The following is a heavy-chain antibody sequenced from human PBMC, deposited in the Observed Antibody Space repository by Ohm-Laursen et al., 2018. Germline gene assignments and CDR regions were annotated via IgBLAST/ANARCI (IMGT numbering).Heavy chain of an antibody. CDR1: GFTFSSYA. CDR2: ISGSGASS. D-gene: IGHD3-10*01. CDR3: ASPEELPRV. J-gene: IGHJ4*02. Sequence: GSLRLSCAASGFTFSSYAMSWVRQTPGKSLECISTISGSGASSHYADSVKGRFTISRDNAKNTLYLQMNSLRAEDTAVYYCASPEELPRVWGQGTLVTVSS. V-gene: IGHV3-23*01.